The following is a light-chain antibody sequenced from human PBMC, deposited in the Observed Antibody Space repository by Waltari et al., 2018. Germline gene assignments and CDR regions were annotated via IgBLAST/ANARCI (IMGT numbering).Light chain of an antibody. Sequence: EMLMTQFPATLSVSPGERATLSCRASQSVSSKLAWYQQRPGQAPRLLIYDASTRATVIPARFSGSGSGTDFTLTISSLQSEDFAVYYCQQYNNWPGTFGRGTKVEIK. CDR3: QQYNNWPGT. CDR2: DAS. J-gene: IGKJ1*01. V-gene: IGKV3-15*01. CDR1: QSVSSK.